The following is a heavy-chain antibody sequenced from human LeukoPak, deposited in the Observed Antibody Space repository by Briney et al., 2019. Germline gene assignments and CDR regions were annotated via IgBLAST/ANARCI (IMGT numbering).Heavy chain of an antibody. CDR2: IRYDGSNK. CDR3: AKLLHRDSYFDY. CDR1: GFTFSSYG. D-gene: IGHD3-22*01. Sequence: GGSLRLSCAASGFTFSSYGMHWVRQAPGKGLEGVAFIRYDGSNKYYADSVKGRFTISRDNSKNTLYLKMNSLRAEDTVVYYCAKLLHRDSYFDYWGQGTLVTVSS. J-gene: IGHJ4*02. V-gene: IGHV3-30*02.